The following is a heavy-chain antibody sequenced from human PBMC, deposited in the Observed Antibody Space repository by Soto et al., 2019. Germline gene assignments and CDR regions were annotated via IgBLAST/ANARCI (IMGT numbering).Heavy chain of an antibody. CDR2: INAGNGNT. Sequence: EASVKVSCKASGYTFTSYAMHWVRQAPGQRLEWMGWINAGNGNTKYSQKFQGRVTITADESTSTVYMELSSLRSEDTAVYYCAREGGAYSSGWRYFDYWGQGTLVTVSS. J-gene: IGHJ4*02. V-gene: IGHV1-3*01. D-gene: IGHD6-19*01. CDR3: AREGGAYSSGWRYFDY. CDR1: GYTFTSYA.